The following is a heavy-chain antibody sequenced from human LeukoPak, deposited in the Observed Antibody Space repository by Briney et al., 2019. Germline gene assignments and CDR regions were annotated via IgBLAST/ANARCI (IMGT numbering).Heavy chain of an antibody. J-gene: IGHJ4*02. D-gene: IGHD1-26*01. CDR1: GGSLTTHY. V-gene: IGHV4-59*08. Sequence: SEALSLTCTVSGGSLTTHYWAWLRQPPGKGLEWIGFVSKTGDTNSNPSLKSRVTISVDTSKNTPSLQLSSLTAADTAVYFCARRGAPSKLYYLDSWGQGTLVTVSS. CDR3: ARRGAPSKLYYLDS. CDR2: VSKTGDT.